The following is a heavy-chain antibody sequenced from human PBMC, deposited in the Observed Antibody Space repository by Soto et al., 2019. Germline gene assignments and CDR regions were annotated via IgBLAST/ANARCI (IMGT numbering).Heavy chain of an antibody. D-gene: IGHD3-10*01. J-gene: IGHJ4*02. CDR3: TRVGYGSGKDFDY. CDR2: INTDVSST. V-gene: IGHV3-74*03. CDR1: GFTFTNYW. Sequence: EVQLVESGGGLVQTGGSLRLSCAASGFTFTNYWMHWVRQAPGKGLVWVSRINTDVSSTEYADSVKGRFTISRDNAKNTLYLQMTSLGADDTAVYYCTRVGYGSGKDFDYWGQGTLVTVSS.